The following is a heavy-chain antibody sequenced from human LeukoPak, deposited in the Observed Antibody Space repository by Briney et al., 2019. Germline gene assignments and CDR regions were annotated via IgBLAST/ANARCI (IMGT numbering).Heavy chain of an antibody. CDR2: INPNSGGT. Sequence: ASVKVSCKASGYTFTGNYMHWVRQAPGQGLEWMGWINPNSGGTNYAQKFQGWVTMTRDTSISTAYMELSRLRSDDTAVYYCARAIRLGYYFDYWGQGTLVTVSS. D-gene: IGHD3-16*01. J-gene: IGHJ4*02. V-gene: IGHV1-2*04. CDR1: GYTFTGNY. CDR3: ARAIRLGYYFDY.